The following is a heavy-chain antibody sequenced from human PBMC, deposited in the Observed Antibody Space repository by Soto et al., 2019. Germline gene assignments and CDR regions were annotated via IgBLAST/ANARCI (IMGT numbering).Heavy chain of an antibody. Sequence: GGSLRLSCAASGFTFSSYGMHWVRQAPGKGLEWVAVIWYDGSNKYYADSVKGRFTISRDNSKNTLYLQMNSLRAEDTAVYYCARDAYCSSTSCYADTSYYYSYYMDVWGKGTTVTVSS. D-gene: IGHD2-2*01. J-gene: IGHJ6*03. CDR1: GFTFSSYG. CDR2: IWYDGSNK. V-gene: IGHV3-33*01. CDR3: ARDAYCSSTSCYADTSYYYSYYMDV.